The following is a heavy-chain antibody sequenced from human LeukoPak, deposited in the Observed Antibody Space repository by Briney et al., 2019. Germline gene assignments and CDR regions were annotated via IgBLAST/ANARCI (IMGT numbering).Heavy chain of an antibody. V-gene: IGHV4-34*01. CDR2: INHSGST. CDR1: GGSFSGYY. Sequence: SETLSLTCAVYGGSFSGYYWSWIRQPPGKGLEWIGEINHSGSTNYNPPLKSRVTISVDTSKNQFSLKLSSVTAADTAVYYCARGPYDFWSGYYRYWFDPWGQGTLVTVSS. J-gene: IGHJ5*02. CDR3: ARGPYDFWSGYYRYWFDP. D-gene: IGHD3-3*01.